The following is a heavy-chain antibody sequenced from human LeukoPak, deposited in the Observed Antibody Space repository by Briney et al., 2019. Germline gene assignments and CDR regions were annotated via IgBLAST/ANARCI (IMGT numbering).Heavy chain of an antibody. Sequence: SQTLSLTCAISGDSVSSDSAAWNWVRQSPSRGLEWLGRTFYRSKWYNDYAASVLSRININPDTSKNQFSLQLTSVTPEDTAVYYCARDIGGDTDGRASYWFAPWGQRTLVTVSS. V-gene: IGHV6-1*01. CDR3: ARDIGGDTDGRASYWFAP. J-gene: IGHJ5*02. D-gene: IGHD1-1*01. CDR1: GDSVSSDSAA. CDR2: TFYRSKWYN.